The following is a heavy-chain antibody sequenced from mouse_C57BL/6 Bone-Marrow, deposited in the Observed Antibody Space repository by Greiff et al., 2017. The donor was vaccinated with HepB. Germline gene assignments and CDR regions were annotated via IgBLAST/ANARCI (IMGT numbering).Heavy chain of an antibody. V-gene: IGHV1-64*01. Sequence: QVQLQQPGAELVKPGASVKLSCKASGYTFTSYWMHWVKQRPGQGLEWIGMIHPNSGSTNYNEKFKSKATLTVDKSSSTAYMQLSSLTSEDSAVYNCARSGDYYGSSYRYWYYGVWGTRTTVTVAS. D-gene: IGHD1-1*01. CDR3: ARSGDYYGSSYRYWYYGV. CDR2: IHPNSGST. CDR1: GYTFTSYW. J-gene: IGHJ1*03.